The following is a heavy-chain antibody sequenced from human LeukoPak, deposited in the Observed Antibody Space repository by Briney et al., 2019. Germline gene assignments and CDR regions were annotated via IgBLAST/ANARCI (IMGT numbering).Heavy chain of an antibody. D-gene: IGHD2-8*02. CDR2: ISSSSSYI. Sequence: GGSLRLSCAASGFTFSSYSMNWVRQAPGKGLEWVSSISSSSSYIYYADSVKGRFTISRDNAKNSLYLQMNSLRAEDTAVYYCARDLDTVQSNFDYWGQGTLVTVSS. J-gene: IGHJ4*02. CDR1: GFTFSSYS. CDR3: ARDLDTVQSNFDY. V-gene: IGHV3-21*01.